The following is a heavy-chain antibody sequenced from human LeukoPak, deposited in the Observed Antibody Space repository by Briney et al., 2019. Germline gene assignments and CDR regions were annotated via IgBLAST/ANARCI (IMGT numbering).Heavy chain of an antibody. CDR3: AANGYYSIDV. J-gene: IGHJ6*03. D-gene: IGHD2-8*01. Sequence: SETLSLTCTVSGYSISSGYYWGWIRQPPGKGLEWIGSIYHSGSTNYNPSLKSRISLSVDKSQNQFSLKLNSLTAADTAVYYCAANGYYSIDVWGKGTTVTVSS. CDR2: IYHSGST. V-gene: IGHV4-38-2*02. CDR1: GYSISSGYY.